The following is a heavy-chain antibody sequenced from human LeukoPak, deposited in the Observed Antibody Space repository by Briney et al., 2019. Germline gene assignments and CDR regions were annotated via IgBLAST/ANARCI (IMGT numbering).Heavy chain of an antibody. CDR1: GFTVSSNY. J-gene: IGHJ4*02. CDR2: IYSGGST. D-gene: IGHD3-3*01. CDR3: ARDADFRSGNFFDY. V-gene: IGHV3-53*01. Sequence: GGSLRLSCAASGFTVSSNYMSWVRQAPGKGLEWVSVIYSGGSTYYADSVKGRFTISRDNSKNTLYLQMNSLRAEDTAVYYCARDADFRSGNFFDYWGQGTLVTVSS.